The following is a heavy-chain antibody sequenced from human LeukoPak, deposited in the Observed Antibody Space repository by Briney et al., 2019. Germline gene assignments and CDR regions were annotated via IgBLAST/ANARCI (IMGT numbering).Heavy chain of an antibody. V-gene: IGHV7-4-1*02. CDR3: ASPRPRSGWYLIDAFDI. CDR2: INTNTENP. CDR1: GYTFTSYA. J-gene: IGHJ3*02. Sequence: ASVKVSCKASGYTFTSYAMNWVRQAPGQGLEWMGWINTNTENPTYAQGFTGRFVFSLDTSVSTAYLQISSLKAEDTAVYYCASPRPRSGWYLIDAFDIWGQGTMVTVSS. D-gene: IGHD6-19*01.